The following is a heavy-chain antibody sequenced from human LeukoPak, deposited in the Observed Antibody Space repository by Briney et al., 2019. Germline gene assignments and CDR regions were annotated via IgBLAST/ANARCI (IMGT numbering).Heavy chain of an antibody. CDR1: GFHFNSDW. Sequence: GALRPSFSAPGFHFNSDWMSWVRPAPGKGLGWVANIKQDGSEIYYVDSVKGRFTISRDNAKSSLYLQVNSLRAEDTAVYYCARDRSYYNYFEYWGQGTLVTVSS. CDR2: IKQDGSEI. J-gene: IGHJ4*02. V-gene: IGHV3-7*04. D-gene: IGHD3-10*01. CDR3: ARDRSYYNYFEY.